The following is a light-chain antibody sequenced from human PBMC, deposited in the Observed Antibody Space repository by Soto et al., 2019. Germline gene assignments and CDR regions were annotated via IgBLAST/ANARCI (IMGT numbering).Light chain of an antibody. CDR1: ERINTY. V-gene: IGKV1-12*01. Sequence: DIQMTQSPSSVSASVGDRVTITCRASERINTYLAWYQQQPGKAPKLLIYAASSLQSGVPSRFSGSGSGTEFTLTISNLQPEDFASYYCLQDYNYPLTFGGGTKVDIK. CDR2: AAS. J-gene: IGKJ4*01. CDR3: LQDYNYPLT.